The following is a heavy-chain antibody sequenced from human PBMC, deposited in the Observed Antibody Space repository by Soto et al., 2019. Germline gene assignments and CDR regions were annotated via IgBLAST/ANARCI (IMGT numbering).Heavy chain of an antibody. J-gene: IGHJ4*02. CDR1: GFTFSSYG. CDR2: IWYDGSNK. Sequence: GGSLRLSCAASGFTFSSYGMHWVRQAPGKGLEWVAVIWYDGSNKYYADSVKGRFTISRDNSKNTLYLQMNSLRAEDTAVYYCARDPEYYGALYYFDYWGQGTLVTVSS. CDR3: ARDPEYYGALYYFDY. V-gene: IGHV3-33*01. D-gene: IGHD4-17*01.